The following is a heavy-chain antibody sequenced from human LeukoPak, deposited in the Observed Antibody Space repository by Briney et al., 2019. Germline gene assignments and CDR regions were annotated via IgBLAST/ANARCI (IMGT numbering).Heavy chain of an antibody. D-gene: IGHD3-3*01. J-gene: IGHJ5*02. CDR2: ISAYNGNT. CDR1: GGTFSSYA. Sequence: GASVKVSCKASGGTFSSYAISWVRQAPGQGLEWMGWISAYNGNTNYAQKLQGRVTMTTDTSTSTAYMELRSLRSDDTAVYYCARVAYDFWSGYYPPTETINWFDPWGQGTLVTVSS. CDR3: ARVAYDFWSGYYPPTETINWFDP. V-gene: IGHV1-18*01.